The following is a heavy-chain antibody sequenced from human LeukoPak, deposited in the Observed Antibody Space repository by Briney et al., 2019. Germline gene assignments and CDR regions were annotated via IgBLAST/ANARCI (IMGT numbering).Heavy chain of an antibody. Sequence: GGSLRLSCAATGFTFDDYAMHWVRQAPGKGLEWVSLISGDGGSTYYADSVKGRFTISRDNSKNSLYLQMNSLRTEDTALYYCAKSEEGIAARDNYYYGMDVWAQGTTVTVSS. J-gene: IGHJ6*02. V-gene: IGHV3-43*02. D-gene: IGHD6-6*01. CDR2: ISGDGGST. CDR3: AKSEEGIAARDNYYYGMDV. CDR1: GFTFDDYA.